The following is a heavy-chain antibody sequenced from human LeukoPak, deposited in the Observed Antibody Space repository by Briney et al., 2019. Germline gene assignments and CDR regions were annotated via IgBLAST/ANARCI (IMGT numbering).Heavy chain of an antibody. CDR2: IIPIFGTA. V-gene: IGHV1-69*05. CDR1: GGTFSSYA. D-gene: IGHD3-22*01. Sequence: SVKVSCKASGGTFSSYAISWVRQAPGQGLEWMGGIIPIFGTANYAQNFQGRVTITTDESTSTAYMELSSLRSEDTAVYYCARHYDSSGYSLTAFDYWGQGTLVTVSS. CDR3: ARHYDSSGYSLTAFDY. J-gene: IGHJ4*02.